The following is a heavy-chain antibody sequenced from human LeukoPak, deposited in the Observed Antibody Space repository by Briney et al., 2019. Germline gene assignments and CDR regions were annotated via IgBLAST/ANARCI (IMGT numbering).Heavy chain of an antibody. CDR1: GYTFTGYY. V-gene: IGHV1-2*02. J-gene: IGHJ5*02. Sequence: ASVKVSCKASGYTFTGYYMHWVRQAPGQGLEWMGWINPNSGGTNYAQKFQGRVTMTRDTSISTAYMELSRLRSDDTAVYYCAKTYSGYNWFDPWGQGTLVIVSS. CDR2: INPNSGGT. D-gene: IGHD1-26*01. CDR3: AKTYSGYNWFDP.